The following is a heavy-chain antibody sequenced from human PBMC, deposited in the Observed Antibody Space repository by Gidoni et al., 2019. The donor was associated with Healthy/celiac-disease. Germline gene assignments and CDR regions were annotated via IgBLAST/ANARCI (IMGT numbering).Heavy chain of an antibody. D-gene: IGHD3-22*01. CDR2: ISGSGGST. V-gene: IGHV3-23*01. CDR3: AKPLPDYYDSSGYG. CDR1: GFTFSSYA. Sequence: EVQLLESGGGLVQPGGSLRLSCAASGFTFSSYAMSWVRQAPGKGVEWVAAISGSGGSTYYADSVKGRFTISRDNSKNTLYLQMNSLRAEDTAVYYCAKPLPDYYDSSGYGWGQGTLVTVSS. J-gene: IGHJ4*02.